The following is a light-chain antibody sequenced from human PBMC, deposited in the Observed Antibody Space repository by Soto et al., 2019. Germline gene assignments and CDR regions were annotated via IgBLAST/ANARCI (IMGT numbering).Light chain of an antibody. CDR3: HQNYNTNRT. CDR2: AAS. V-gene: IGKV1-39*01. Sequence: DIQVTQSPSSLSASVGDKINITCRAGQSIAAYLNWYQQKPGNAPKLLIYAASRLQSGVPSRFSGGGSGTDFTLTITGLHPEDFATYYCHQNYNTNRTCGKGTKVDIK. CDR1: QSIAAY. J-gene: IGKJ1*01.